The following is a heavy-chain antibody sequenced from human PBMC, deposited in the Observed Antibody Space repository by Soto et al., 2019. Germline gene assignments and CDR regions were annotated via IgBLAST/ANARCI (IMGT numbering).Heavy chain of an antibody. CDR2: INYSGST. CDR3: ARGVVYRDVVLAYGMDV. CDR1: GESFSNHY. J-gene: IGHJ6*02. D-gene: IGHD3-22*01. V-gene: IGHV4-34*01. Sequence: PSETLSLTCAVYGESFSNHYWTWIRQSPGKGLEWVGEINYSGSTRYNWSLGSRVTISVDTSKNQFSLMVTSVTAEDTAVYYCARGVVYRDVVLAYGMDVWGQGTTVTAP.